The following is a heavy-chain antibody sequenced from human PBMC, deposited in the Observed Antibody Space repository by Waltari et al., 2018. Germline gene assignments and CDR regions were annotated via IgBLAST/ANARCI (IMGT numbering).Heavy chain of an antibody. CDR2: ISSSSSYI. CDR3: ARDRGVGATSAFDY. Sequence: EVQLVESGGGLVKPGGSLRLSCAASGFPFSSYSINWVRQAPGKGLEWVSSISSSSSYIYYADSVKGRFTISRDNAKNSLYLQMNSLRAEDTAVYYCARDRGVGATSAFDYWGQGTLVTVSS. V-gene: IGHV3-21*01. CDR1: GFPFSSYS. D-gene: IGHD1-26*01. J-gene: IGHJ4*02.